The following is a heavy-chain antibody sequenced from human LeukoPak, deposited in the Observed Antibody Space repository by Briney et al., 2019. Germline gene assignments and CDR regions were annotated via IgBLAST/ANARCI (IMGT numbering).Heavy chain of an antibody. Sequence: GGSLRLSCAASGFTFSNYAMSWVRQPPGKGLEWVAAISNGKTYYADSVRGRFAISRDDSTNTVYLHMNSLRDEDTALYHCVREAGYCAPVCVKTNWFDPWGQGTLVTVSS. D-gene: IGHD2-15*01. CDR3: VREAGYCAPVCVKTNWFDP. CDR1: GFTFSNYA. V-gene: IGHV3-23*01. J-gene: IGHJ5*02. CDR2: ISNGKT.